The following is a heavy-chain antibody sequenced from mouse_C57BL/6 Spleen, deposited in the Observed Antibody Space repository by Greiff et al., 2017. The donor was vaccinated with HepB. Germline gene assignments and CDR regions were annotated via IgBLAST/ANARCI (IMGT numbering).Heavy chain of an antibody. D-gene: IGHD1-1*01. Sequence: EVKLVESGGGLVKPGGSLKLSCAASGFTFSDYGMHWVRQAPEKGLEWVAYISSGSSTIYYAETVEGRFTISRDNAKNTLFLQMTSLRSEDTAMYYCARALCGSSPYFDYWGQGTTLTVSS. CDR2: ISSGSSTI. V-gene: IGHV5-17*01. CDR3: ARALCGSSPYFDY. J-gene: IGHJ2*01. CDR1: GFTFSDYG.